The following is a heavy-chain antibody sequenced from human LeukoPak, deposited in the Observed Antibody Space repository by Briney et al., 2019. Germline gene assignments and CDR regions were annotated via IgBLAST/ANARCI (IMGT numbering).Heavy chain of an antibody. CDR1: GFTFSNYW. Sequence: GGSLRLSCAASGFTFSNYWMHWVRQAPGKGLVWVSRINTDGSITTYADSVKGRFTMSRDNAKNTLSLQMNSLRAEDTAVYFCARGGSGYPLDWGQGTLVTVSS. CDR2: INTDGSIT. CDR3: ARGGSGYPLD. D-gene: IGHD3-22*01. V-gene: IGHV3-74*01. J-gene: IGHJ4*02.